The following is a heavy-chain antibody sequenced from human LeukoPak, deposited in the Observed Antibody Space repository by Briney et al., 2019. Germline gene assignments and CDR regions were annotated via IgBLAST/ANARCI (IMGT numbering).Heavy chain of an antibody. J-gene: IGHJ4*02. CDR2: AYYRSKWYI. Sequence: SQTLSLTCAISGDSVSGSPAVWDWIRQSPSRGLEWLGRAYYRSKWYIEYGESVKGRITITTDTSKNQFSLHLNPVTPEDTAVYYCARGAVRGGTNFDYWGQGTLVTVSS. D-gene: IGHD3-10*01. CDR1: GDSVSGSPAV. V-gene: IGHV6-1*01. CDR3: ARGAVRGGTNFDY.